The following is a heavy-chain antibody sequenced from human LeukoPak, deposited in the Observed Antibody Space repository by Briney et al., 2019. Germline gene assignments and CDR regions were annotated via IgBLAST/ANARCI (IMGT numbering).Heavy chain of an antibody. CDR2: ISGGGGST. Sequence: GGSLRLSCAASGFTFSSYGMSWVRQAPGKGLEWVSAISGGGGSTYYADSVKGRFTISRDNSKNTLYLQMNSLRAEDTAVYYCAKSQDSSGYYFFDYWGQGTLVTVSS. J-gene: IGHJ4*02. CDR1: GFTFSSYG. V-gene: IGHV3-23*01. CDR3: AKSQDSSGYYFFDY. D-gene: IGHD3-22*01.